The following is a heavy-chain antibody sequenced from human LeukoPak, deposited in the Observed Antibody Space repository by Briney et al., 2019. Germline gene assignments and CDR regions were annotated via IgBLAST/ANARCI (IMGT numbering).Heavy chain of an antibody. CDR3: ARGGYYDSSGYYYWFDP. CDR1: GGSFSGYY. J-gene: IGHJ5*02. V-gene: IGHV4-34*01. D-gene: IGHD3-22*01. Sequence: SETLSPTCAVYGGSFSGYYWSWIRQPPGKGLEWIGEIKHSGSTNYNPSLKSRVTISVDTSKNQFSLKLSSVTAADTAVYYCARGGYYDSSGYYYWFDPWGQGTLVTVSS. CDR2: IKHSGST.